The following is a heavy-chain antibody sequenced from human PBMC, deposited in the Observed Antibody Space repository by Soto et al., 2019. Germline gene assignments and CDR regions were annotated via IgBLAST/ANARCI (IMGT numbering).Heavy chain of an antibody. V-gene: IGHV5-51*01. Sequence: GESLKISCKGSGYSFTSYWLGWVRQMPGKGLEWMGIIYPGDSDTRYSPSFQGQVTIAADKSISTAYLQWSSLKASDTAMYYCASRTRRPWLVVDYWGQGTLGTGSS. CDR1: GYSFTSYW. CDR2: IYPGDSDT. D-gene: IGHD6-19*01. CDR3: ASRTRRPWLVVDY. J-gene: IGHJ4*02.